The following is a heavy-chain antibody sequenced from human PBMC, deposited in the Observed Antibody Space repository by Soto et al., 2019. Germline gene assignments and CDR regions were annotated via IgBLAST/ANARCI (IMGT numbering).Heavy chain of an antibody. D-gene: IGHD5-12*01. CDR2: IYATGTT. CDR3: AKGDNLGPKTGYAFDP. V-gene: IGHV4-4*07. Sequence: SETLSLTCTVSGASISGFYWSWIRKSTGKGLEWIGRIYATGTTDYNPSLKSRVMMSVDTSKKQFSLKLRSVTPEDTAVYFCAKGDNLGPKTGYAFDPWGQGIMVTVS. CDR1: GASISGFY. J-gene: IGHJ5*02.